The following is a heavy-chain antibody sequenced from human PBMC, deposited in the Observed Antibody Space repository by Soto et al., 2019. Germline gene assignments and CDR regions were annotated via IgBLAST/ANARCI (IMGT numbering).Heavy chain of an antibody. Sequence: QVLLVESGGGVVQPGRSLRISCAVSGFTFSSFGMHWVRQAPGKGLEWVAVISDDGSSKHYADSLKGRFTISRDNSNNTLYLQMDSLGPEDTAVYYCAKDRWEYFGDVNLPGYWGQGTLVTVSS. J-gene: IGHJ4*02. CDR3: AKDRWEYFGDVNLPGY. CDR1: GFTFSSFG. D-gene: IGHD4-17*01. CDR2: ISDDGSSK. V-gene: IGHV3-30*18.